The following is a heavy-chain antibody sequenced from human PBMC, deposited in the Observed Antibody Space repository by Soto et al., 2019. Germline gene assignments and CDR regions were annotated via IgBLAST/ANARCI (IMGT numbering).Heavy chain of an antibody. D-gene: IGHD6-13*01. CDR1: GFTFSDYY. Sequence: QVQLVESGGGLVKPGGSLRLSCAASGFTFSDYYMSWIRQAPGKGLAWVSDINSSSSYTNYADSVKGRFTISRDNAKNSLYLQMNSLRAEDTAVYYCARIITAAGGRRYFDLWCRGTLVTVSS. CDR3: ARIITAAGGRRYFDL. V-gene: IGHV3-11*05. CDR2: INSSSSYT. J-gene: IGHJ2*01.